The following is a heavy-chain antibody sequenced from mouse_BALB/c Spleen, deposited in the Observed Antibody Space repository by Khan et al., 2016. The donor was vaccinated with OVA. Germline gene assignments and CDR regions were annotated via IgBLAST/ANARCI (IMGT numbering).Heavy chain of an antibody. D-gene: IGHD1-1*01. CDR1: GFTFSTYG. J-gene: IGHJ3*01. CDR2: VSTGGHYT. Sequence: EVELVESGGDVVKPGGSLKLSCAASGFTFSTYGMSWVRQTPDKRLEWVATVSTGGHYTYYPDTVKGRFTISRDNAKNTLYLQMSSLTSEDTAMFYCARLAYYYDSEGFAYWGQGTLVTVSA. V-gene: IGHV5-6*01. CDR3: ARLAYYYDSEGFAY.